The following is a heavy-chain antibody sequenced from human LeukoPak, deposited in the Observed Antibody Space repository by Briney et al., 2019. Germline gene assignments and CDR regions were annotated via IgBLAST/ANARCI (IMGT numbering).Heavy chain of an antibody. V-gene: IGHV3-23*01. CDR1: GFSFSTYV. Sequence: GGSLRLSCATSGFSFSTYVMNWVRQAPGKGLEWVSSISGAGSRTYYADSVEGRFTISRDNSKNTLSLQMNSLRAEDTAVYYCAKDRGAYDAFDHWGQGTLVTVSS. J-gene: IGHJ4*02. CDR3: AKDRGAYDAFDH. D-gene: IGHD3-22*01. CDR2: ISGAGSRT.